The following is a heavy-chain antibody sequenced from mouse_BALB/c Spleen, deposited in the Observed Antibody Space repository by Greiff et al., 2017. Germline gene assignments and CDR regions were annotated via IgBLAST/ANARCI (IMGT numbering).Heavy chain of an antibody. CDR1: GFSLTSYG. CDR3: ARTGTRFAY. D-gene: IGHD4-1*01. Sequence: VKLQESGPGLVAPSQSLSITCTVSGFSLTSYGVHWVRQPPGKGLEWLGVIWAGGSTNYNSALMSRLSISKDNSKSQVFLKMNSLQTDDTAMYYCARTGTRFAYWGQGTLVTVSA. CDR2: IWAGGST. J-gene: IGHJ3*01. V-gene: IGHV2-9*02.